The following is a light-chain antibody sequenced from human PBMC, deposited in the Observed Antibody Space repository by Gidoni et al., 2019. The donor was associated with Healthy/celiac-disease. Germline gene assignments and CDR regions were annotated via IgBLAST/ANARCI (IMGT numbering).Light chain of an antibody. CDR2: DNT. V-gene: IGLV1-51*01. Sequence: QSVLTQPPSVSAAPGQKVTISCSGSSSNIGNNDVSWYHQLPGTAPKLLIYDNTKRPSGIPARFSGSKSGASATLGITGLQHGDEADYYCGTWDSSMSAVVFGGGTKLTVL. J-gene: IGLJ2*01. CDR1: SSNIGNND. CDR3: GTWDSSMSAVV.